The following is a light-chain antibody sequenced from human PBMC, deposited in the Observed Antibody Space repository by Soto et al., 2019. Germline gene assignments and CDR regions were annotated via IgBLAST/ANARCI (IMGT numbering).Light chain of an antibody. V-gene: IGLV2-14*01. CDR1: SSDVGGYNY. Sequence: QSALTQPASVSGSPGQSITISCTGASSDVGGYNYVSWYQQHPGKAPKLMIYEVSNRPSGVPSRFSGSKSGDTASLTISGLQSEDEADYYCSPYTDSRTYVFGTGTKVTVL. CDR3: SPYTDSRTYV. CDR2: EVS. J-gene: IGLJ1*01.